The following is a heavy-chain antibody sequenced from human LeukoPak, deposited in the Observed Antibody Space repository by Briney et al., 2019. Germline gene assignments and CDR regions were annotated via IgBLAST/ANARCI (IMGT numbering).Heavy chain of an antibody. V-gene: IGHV3-23*01. Sequence: GGSLRLSCAASGFTFSHYALHWVRQAPGKGLEWVSGISGSGGSTYYADSVEGRFTISRDNSKNTLDLQMNSLRAEDTAVYYCAKDDAWLRYQYWGQGTLVTVSS. CDR2: ISGSGGST. D-gene: IGHD3-9*01. J-gene: IGHJ4*02. CDR1: GFTFSHYA. CDR3: AKDDAWLRYQY.